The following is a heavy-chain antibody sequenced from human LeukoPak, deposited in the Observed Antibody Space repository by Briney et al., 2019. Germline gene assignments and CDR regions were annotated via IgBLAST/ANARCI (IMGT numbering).Heavy chain of an antibody. J-gene: IGHJ4*02. CDR1: GFTFSSYA. CDR3: ARANSLNVLRYFDWFNINY. V-gene: IGHV3-30*04. Sequence: GGSLRLSCAASGFTFSSYAMHWVRQAPGKGLEWVAVISYDGSNKYYADSVKGRFTISRDNSKNTLYLQMNSLRAEDTAVYYCARANSLNVLRYFDWFNINYWGQGTLVTVSS. D-gene: IGHD3-9*01. CDR2: ISYDGSNK.